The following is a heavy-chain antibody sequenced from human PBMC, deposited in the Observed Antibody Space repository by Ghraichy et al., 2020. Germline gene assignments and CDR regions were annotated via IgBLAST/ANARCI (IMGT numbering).Heavy chain of an antibody. CDR3: ARDSSSTKYYYYGMDV. CDR2: INPSGGST. D-gene: IGHD6-6*01. V-gene: IGHV1-46*01. Sequence: ASVKVSCKTSGYTFSSSFMHLVRESPVQGLEWMGIINPSGGSTSYAQKFQGRVTMTRDTSTSTVYMELSSLRSEDTAVYYCARDSSSTKYYYYGMDVWGQGTMV. J-gene: IGHJ6*01. CDR1: GYTFSSSF.